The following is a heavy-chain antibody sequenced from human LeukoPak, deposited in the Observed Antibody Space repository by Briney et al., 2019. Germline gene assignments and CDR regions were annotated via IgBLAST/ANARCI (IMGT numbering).Heavy chain of an antibody. CDR3: AKDKNGMDV. Sequence: GGSLRLSCAASGFTFSSYAMSWVRQAPGKGLEWVSGISWNSGSIGYADSVKGRFTISRDNAKNSLYLQMNSLRAEDTALYYCAKDKNGMDVWGQGTTVTVSS. CDR1: GFTFSSYA. J-gene: IGHJ6*02. CDR2: ISWNSGSI. V-gene: IGHV3-9*01.